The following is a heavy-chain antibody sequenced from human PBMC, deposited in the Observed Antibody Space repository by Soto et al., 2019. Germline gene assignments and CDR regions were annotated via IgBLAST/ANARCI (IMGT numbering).Heavy chain of an antibody. CDR1: GGTFSSYA. Sequence: QVQLVQSGAEVKKPGSSVKVSCKASGGTFSSYAISWVRQAPGQGLEWMGGIIPIFGTANYAQKFQGRVTITADESTGTADMELSGLRSEDTAVYYCAREAGGALWLGLGWGQGTLVTVSS. CDR2: IIPIFGTA. J-gene: IGHJ4*02. D-gene: IGHD3-10*01. V-gene: IGHV1-69*12. CDR3: AREAGGALWLGLG.